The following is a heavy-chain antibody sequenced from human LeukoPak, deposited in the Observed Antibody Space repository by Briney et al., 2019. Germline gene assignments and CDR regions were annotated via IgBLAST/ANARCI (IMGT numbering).Heavy chain of an antibody. J-gene: IGHJ4*02. CDR2: INPSGGST. V-gene: IGHV1-46*01. D-gene: IGHD3-22*01. CDR3: ARGGANYYDSSGYYPGWDY. Sequence: ASVKVSCKASGYTFTSYYMHWVRQAPGQGLEWVGIINPSGGSTSYAQKFQGRVTMTRDTSTSTVYMELSSLRSEDTAVYYCARGGANYYDSSGYYPGWDYWGQGTLVTVSS. CDR1: GYTFTSYY.